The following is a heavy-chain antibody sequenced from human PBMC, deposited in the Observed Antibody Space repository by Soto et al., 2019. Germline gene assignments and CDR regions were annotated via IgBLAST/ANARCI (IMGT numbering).Heavy chain of an antibody. J-gene: IGHJ6*02. V-gene: IGHV1-69*13. CDR1: GGTFSSYA. CDR2: IIPIFGTA. Sequence: ASVKVSCKASGGTFSSYAISWVRQAPGQGLEWMGGIIPIFGTANYAQKFQGGVTITADESTSTAYMELSSLRSEDTAVYYCARAQSASSWYYYYGMDVWGQGTTVTVSS. CDR3: ARAQSASSWYYYYGMDV.